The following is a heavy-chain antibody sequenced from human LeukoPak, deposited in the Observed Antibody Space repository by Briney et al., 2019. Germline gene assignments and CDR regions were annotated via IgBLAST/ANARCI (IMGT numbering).Heavy chain of an antibody. V-gene: IGHV3-23*01. J-gene: IGHJ4*02. CDR2: ISDSGGST. Sequence: GGSLRLSCAASGFTFSTYVMNWVRQAPGKGLEWVSTISDSGGSTYYADSVKGRFTISRDNSKNTVHVQMNSLRAEDTAVYYCAKDLWDYGSGSYYYWGQGTLVTVSS. CDR3: AKDLWDYGSGSYYY. CDR1: GFTFSTYV. D-gene: IGHD3-10*01.